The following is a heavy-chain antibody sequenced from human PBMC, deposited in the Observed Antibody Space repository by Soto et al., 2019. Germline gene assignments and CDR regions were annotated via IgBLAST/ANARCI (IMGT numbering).Heavy chain of an antibody. CDR3: ASRRQSTTSWYHTVDDY. Sequence: QLQLQESGPGLVKPSETLSLTCTVSGGSISSSGYYWGWNRQPPGKGLEWIGNIYSSGSTYYNPSLRSRVTISVDTSKNQFSLKLRSVTAADTAVYFCASRRQSTTSWYHTVDDYWGQGTLVTVSS. CDR1: GGSISSSGYY. CDR2: IYSSGST. J-gene: IGHJ4*02. V-gene: IGHV4-39*01. D-gene: IGHD6-13*01.